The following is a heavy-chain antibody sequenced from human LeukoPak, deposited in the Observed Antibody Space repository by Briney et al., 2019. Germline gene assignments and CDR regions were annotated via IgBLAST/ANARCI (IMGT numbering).Heavy chain of an antibody. V-gene: IGHV1-3*01. CDR1: GYTFTSYA. Sequence: GGSVKVSFKASGYTFTSYAMHWVRQAPGQRLGWMGWINAGNGNTKYSQKFQGRVTITRDTSASTAYMELRSLRSEDTAVYYCARVPYYDFWSGYRPGSYYYYGMDVWGQGTTVTVSS. J-gene: IGHJ6*02. CDR2: INAGNGNT. D-gene: IGHD3-3*01. CDR3: ARVPYYDFWSGYRPGSYYYYGMDV.